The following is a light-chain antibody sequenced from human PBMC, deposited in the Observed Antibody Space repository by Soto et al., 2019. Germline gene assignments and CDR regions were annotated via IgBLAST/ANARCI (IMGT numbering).Light chain of an antibody. Sequence: EIGLTQSPGTRSWSAGERASPSCWASQSFSSSYLAWYQQKPGQAPRLLIYGASTRATRIPARFSGTGSGTEFTLTIRSLQSEAFAVDYCQKYNNWPTFGQGTQLDIK. CDR2: GAS. J-gene: IGKJ1*01. CDR3: QKYNNWPT. CDR1: QSFSSSY. V-gene: IGKV3-15*01.